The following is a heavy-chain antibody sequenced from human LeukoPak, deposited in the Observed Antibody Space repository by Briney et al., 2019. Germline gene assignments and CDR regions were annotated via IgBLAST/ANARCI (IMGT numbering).Heavy chain of an antibody. J-gene: IGHJ3*02. D-gene: IGHD3-10*01. V-gene: IGHV4-39*07. CDR1: GGSISSSSYY. Sequence: PSETLSLTCTVSGGSISSSSYYWGWIRQPPGKGLEWIGSIYYSGSTYYNPSLKSRVTISVDTSKNQFSLKLSSVTAADTAVYYCASNWFGEPSAFDIWGQGTMVTVSS. CDR3: ASNWFGEPSAFDI. CDR2: IYYSGST.